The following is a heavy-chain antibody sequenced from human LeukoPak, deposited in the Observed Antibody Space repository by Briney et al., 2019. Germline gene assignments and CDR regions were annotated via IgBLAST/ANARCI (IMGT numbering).Heavy chain of an antibody. CDR3: ARGPQRGWFDP. Sequence: GASVKVSCKASGYTFTGYYMHWVRQAPGQGLEWMGWINPNTGDTNYAQKFQGRVTMTRDTSITTVYMELSSLRSDDTAVYYCARGPQRGWFDPWGQGTLVTVSS. J-gene: IGHJ5*02. V-gene: IGHV1-2*02. CDR1: GYTFTGYY. CDR2: INPNTGDT.